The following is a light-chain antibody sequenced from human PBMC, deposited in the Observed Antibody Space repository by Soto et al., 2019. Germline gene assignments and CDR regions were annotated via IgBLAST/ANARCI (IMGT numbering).Light chain of an antibody. V-gene: IGLV2-14*03. CDR2: DVT. J-gene: IGLJ2*01. CDR1: SNDIGGYNY. Sequence: QSALTQPASVSGSPGQSITISCTGTSNDIGGYNYVSWYRLHPGKAPKLMIYDVTNRPSGVSGRLSGSKSGNTASLTISGLQAEDEADYYCSSYTTDTTHVVFGGGTKLTVL. CDR3: SSYTTDTTHVV.